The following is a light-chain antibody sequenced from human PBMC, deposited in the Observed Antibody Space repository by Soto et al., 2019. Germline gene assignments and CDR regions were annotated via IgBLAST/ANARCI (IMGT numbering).Light chain of an antibody. CDR2: VAS. Sequence: DIQMTQSPSSLSASVGDRVTITCRASQSVGRFLNWYQQKPGKAPTVLINVASTLRSGVPSRFSGSGAGTDFNLTINSLQREDFVTYFCQQSLTTWVNFGGGTKVDIK. V-gene: IGKV1-39*01. CDR3: QQSLTTWVN. J-gene: IGKJ4*01. CDR1: QSVGRF.